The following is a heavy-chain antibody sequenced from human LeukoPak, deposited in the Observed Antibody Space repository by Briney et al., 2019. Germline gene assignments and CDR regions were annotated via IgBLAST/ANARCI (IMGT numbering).Heavy chain of an antibody. J-gene: IGHJ5*02. CDR2: IYYSGST. CDR1: GGSISSSSYY. Sequence: PSETLSLTCTVSGGSISSSSYYWGWIRQPPGKGLEWIGSIYYSGSTYYNPSLKSRVTISVDTSKNQFSLKLSSVTAADTAVYYCARSLVVVVPAAPGLKWFDPWGQGTLVTVSS. D-gene: IGHD2-2*01. V-gene: IGHV4-39*07. CDR3: ARSLVVVVPAAPGLKWFDP.